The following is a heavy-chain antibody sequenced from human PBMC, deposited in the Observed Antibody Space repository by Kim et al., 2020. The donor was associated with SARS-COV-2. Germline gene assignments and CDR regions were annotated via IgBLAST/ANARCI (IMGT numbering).Heavy chain of an antibody. Sequence: SETLSLTCVLSGDSITSNYWWSWVRQPPGKGLEWTGEIYRDGTTNYNPSLRGRVTISLDKSKNQVSLTLTTVTAVDTAIYYCVRHKMSTNAFDIWGQGT. CDR2: IYRDGTT. CDR1: GDSITSNYW. CDR3: VRHKMSTNAFDI. J-gene: IGHJ3*02. D-gene: IGHD1-1*01. V-gene: IGHV4-4*02.